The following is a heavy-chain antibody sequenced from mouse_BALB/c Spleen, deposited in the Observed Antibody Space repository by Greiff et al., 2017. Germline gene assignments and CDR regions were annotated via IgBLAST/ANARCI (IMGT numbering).Heavy chain of an antibody. Sequence: LVESGPELEKPGASVKISCKSSGYSFTGYNLNWVKQSNGKSLEWIGNIDPYYGGTSYNQKFKGKATLTVDKSSSTAYMQLKSLTSEDSAVYYCARGTGTGCAYWGQGTLVTVAA. D-gene: IGHD4-1*01. CDR2: IDPYYGGT. J-gene: IGHJ3*01. CDR1: GYSFTGYN. V-gene: IGHV1-39*01. CDR3: ARGTGTGCAY.